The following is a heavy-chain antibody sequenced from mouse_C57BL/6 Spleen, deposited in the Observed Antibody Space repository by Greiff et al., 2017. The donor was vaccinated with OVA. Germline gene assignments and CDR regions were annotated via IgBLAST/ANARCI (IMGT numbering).Heavy chain of an antibody. D-gene: IGHD2-12*01. CDR3: ARWDYSNDEGAMDY. J-gene: IGHJ4*01. CDR1: GYTFTSYD. Sequence: VQRVESGPELVKPGASVKLSCKASGYTFTSYDINWVKQRPGQGLEWIGWIYPRDGSTKYNEKFKGKATLTVDTSSSTAYMELHSLTSEDSAVYFCARWDYSNDEGAMDYWGQGTSVTVSS. V-gene: IGHV1-85*01. CDR2: IYPRDGST.